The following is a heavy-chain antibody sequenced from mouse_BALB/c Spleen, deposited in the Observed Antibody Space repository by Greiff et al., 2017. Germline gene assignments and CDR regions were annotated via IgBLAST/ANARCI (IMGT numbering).Heavy chain of an antibody. D-gene: IGHD2-10*02. CDR2: ILPGSGST. V-gene: IGHV1-9*01. J-gene: IGHJ4*01. Sequence: QVQLKQSGAELMKPGASVKISCKATGYTFSSYWIEWVKQRPGHGLEWIGEILPGSGSTNYNEKFKGKATFTADTSSNTAYMQLSSLTSEDSAVYYCARGGYGNSYAMDYWGQGTSVTASS. CDR1: GYTFSSYW. CDR3: ARGGYGNSYAMDY.